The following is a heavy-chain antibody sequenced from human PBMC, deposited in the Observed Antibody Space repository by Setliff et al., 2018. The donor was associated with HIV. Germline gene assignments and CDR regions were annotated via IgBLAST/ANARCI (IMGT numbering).Heavy chain of an antibody. D-gene: IGHD3-3*01. CDR3: TRPRVPYDFWSGPEV. V-gene: IGHV4-39*07. Sequence: PSETLSLTCTVSGGSFSNSSYYWGWIRQPPGKGLEWIGSTYYSGSTNYNPSLKSRVTISVDTSKNQFSLKLSSVTAADTAVYYCTRPRVPYDFWSGPEVWGQGTLVTVSS. CDR2: TYYSGST. J-gene: IGHJ4*02. CDR1: GGSFSNSSYY.